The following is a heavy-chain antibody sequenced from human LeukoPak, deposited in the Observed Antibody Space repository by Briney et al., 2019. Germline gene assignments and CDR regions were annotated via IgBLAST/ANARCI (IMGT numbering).Heavy chain of an antibody. D-gene: IGHD2-2*01. CDR2: IYYSGST. CDR3: ARVIVVVPIGVYHYYAMDV. V-gene: IGHV4-31*03. CDR1: GDSISTGGYY. Sequence: SQTLSLTCTVSGDSISTGGYYWAWIRQHRERGLEWIGYIYYSGSTHYNPSLQSRVTISVDTSKNQFSLNLNSVAAADTAVYYCARVIVVVPIGVYHYYAMDVWGQGTTVTVSS. J-gene: IGHJ6*02.